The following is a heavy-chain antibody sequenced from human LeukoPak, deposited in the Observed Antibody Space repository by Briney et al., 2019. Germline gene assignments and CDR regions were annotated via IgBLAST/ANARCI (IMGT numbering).Heavy chain of an antibody. J-gene: IGHJ3*02. CDR2: ISAYNGNT. Sequence: ASVKVSCKASGYTFTSYGISWVRQAPGQGLERMGWISAYNGNTNYAQKLQGRVTMTTDTSTSTAYMELSSLRSEDTAIYYCASVTTVTTKGHGAFDIWGKGTMVTVSS. V-gene: IGHV1-18*01. D-gene: IGHD4-17*01. CDR3: ASVTTVTTKGHGAFDI. CDR1: GYTFTSYG.